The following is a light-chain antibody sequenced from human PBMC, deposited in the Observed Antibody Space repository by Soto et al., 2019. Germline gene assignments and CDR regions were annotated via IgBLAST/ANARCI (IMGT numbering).Light chain of an antibody. CDR3: SPYTSNNFYV. Sequence: QSVLTQPASVSGSPGQSITISCTGTGSDISAYNYVSWYQQHPGKAPKLMIYEVGDRPSGLSNRFSGSKSGNTASLTISRLQAEDEADYYCSPYTSNNFYVFGTGTKVTVL. CDR1: GSDISAYNY. V-gene: IGLV2-14*01. CDR2: EVG. J-gene: IGLJ1*01.